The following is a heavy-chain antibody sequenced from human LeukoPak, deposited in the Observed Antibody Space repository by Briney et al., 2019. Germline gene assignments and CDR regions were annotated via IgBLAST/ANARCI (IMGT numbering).Heavy chain of an antibody. CDR1: GFTFDDYA. CDR2: ISGNGGST. J-gene: IGHJ4*02. D-gene: IGHD5-18*01. V-gene: IGHV3-43*02. Sequence: GGSLRPSCAASGFTFDDYAMHWVRQAPGKGLEWVSLISGNGGSTYYADSVKGRFTISRDNSKNSLYLQMNSLRTEDTALYYCAKSGGYSYGYDFDYWGQGTLVTVSS. CDR3: AKSGGYSYGYDFDY.